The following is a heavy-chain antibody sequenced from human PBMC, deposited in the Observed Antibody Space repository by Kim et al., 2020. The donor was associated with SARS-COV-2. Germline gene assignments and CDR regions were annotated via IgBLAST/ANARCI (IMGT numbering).Heavy chain of an antibody. CDR2: LSYDGNNR. V-gene: IGHV3-30*04. D-gene: IGHD2-15*01. CDR3: ARDSFEADGIVVLAAQYYYYGVDV. J-gene: IGHJ6*02. Sequence: GGSLRLSCAASGFTFSNFAMHWVRQAPGKGLEWVAVLSYDGNNRYYADSVKGRFTISRDNSKNTLYLQMNSLSGEDTAVYYCARDSFEADGIVVLAAQYYYYGVDVWGQGTTVTVSS. CDR1: GFTFSNFA.